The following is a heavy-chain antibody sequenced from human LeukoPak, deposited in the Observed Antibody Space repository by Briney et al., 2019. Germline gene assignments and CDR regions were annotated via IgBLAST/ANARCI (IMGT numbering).Heavy chain of an antibody. V-gene: IGHV3-30*18. J-gene: IGHJ6*04. CDR3: AKDSLITMVRGVVVNYYGMDV. Sequence: GGSLRLSCAASGFTFSSYGMHWVRQAPGKGLEWVAVVSYDGSNKYYADSVKGRFTISRDNSKNTLYLQMNSLRAEDTAVYYCAKDSLITMVRGVVVNYYGMDVWGKGTTVTVSS. CDR2: VSYDGSNK. CDR1: GFTFSSYG. D-gene: IGHD3-10*01.